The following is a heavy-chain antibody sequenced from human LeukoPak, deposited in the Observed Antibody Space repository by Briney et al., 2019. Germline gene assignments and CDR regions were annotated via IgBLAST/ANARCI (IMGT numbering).Heavy chain of an antibody. V-gene: IGHV3-30*03. CDR2: ISYDGSNK. J-gene: IGHJ6*03. D-gene: IGHD2-2*01. CDR1: GFTFSSYA. CDR3: ARQFQLPTWGIWYYLDV. Sequence: PGGSLRLSCAATGFTFSSYAMSWVRQAPGKGLEWVAVISYDGSNKYYADSVKGRFTISRDNSKNTLYLQMNSLRAEDTAVYYCARQFQLPTWGIWYYLDVWGKGTTVTVSS.